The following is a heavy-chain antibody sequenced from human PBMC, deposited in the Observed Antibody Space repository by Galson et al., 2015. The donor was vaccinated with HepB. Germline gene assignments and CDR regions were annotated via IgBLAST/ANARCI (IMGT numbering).Heavy chain of an antibody. Sequence: SVKVSCKVSGYTLTELSMHWVRQAPGKGLEWMGGFDPEDGETIYAQKFQGRVTMTEDTSTDTAYMELSSLRSEDTAVYYCATSEIRFLEWLLNPFDYWGQGTLVTVSS. J-gene: IGHJ4*02. CDR1: GYTLTELS. D-gene: IGHD3-3*01. V-gene: IGHV1-24*01. CDR3: ATSEIRFLEWLLNPFDY. CDR2: FDPEDGET.